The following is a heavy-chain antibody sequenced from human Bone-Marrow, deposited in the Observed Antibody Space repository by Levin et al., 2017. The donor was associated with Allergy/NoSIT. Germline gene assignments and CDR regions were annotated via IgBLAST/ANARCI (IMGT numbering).Heavy chain of an antibody. CDR3: ARSPGDYFAGFDP. Sequence: PSETLSLTCTVSGDSITSGDFYWNWIRQHPGKGLEWIGFIYYRGHTDYTPSLKSRVTISLDTSKNQVSLRLTSVTAADTAVYYCARSPGDYFAGFDPWGQGTLVTVSS. CDR2: IYYRGHT. CDR1: GDSITSGDFY. D-gene: IGHD4-17*01. V-gene: IGHV4-31*03. J-gene: IGHJ5*02.